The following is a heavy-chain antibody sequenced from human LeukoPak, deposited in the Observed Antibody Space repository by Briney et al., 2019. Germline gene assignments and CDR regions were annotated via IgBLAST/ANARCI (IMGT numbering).Heavy chain of an antibody. D-gene: IGHD5-24*01. CDR1: GGSFSGYY. CDR3: ARDYALTSLEMAKIFNWFDS. V-gene: IGHV4-34*01. Sequence: SETLSLTCAVYGGSFSGYYWSWIRQPPGKGLEWIGEINHSGSTNYNPSLKSRVTISVDTSKNQFSLKLSSVTAADTAVYYCARDYALTSLEMAKIFNWFDSWGQGTLVTVSS. J-gene: IGHJ5*01. CDR2: INHSGST.